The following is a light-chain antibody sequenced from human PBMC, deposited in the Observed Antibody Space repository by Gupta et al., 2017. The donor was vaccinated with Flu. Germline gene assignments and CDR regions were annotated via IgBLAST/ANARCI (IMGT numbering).Light chain of an antibody. CDR2: GAN. V-gene: IGKV1-39*01. CDR1: QNIASN. CDR3: RQGDSMPYT. Sequence: PSSLSASVGERISITCMASQNIASNVNWSQQKRAKVPYRLISGANTVRDIVAPRFSSSGVYKNFSILTRGLQPDEFVTYYCRQGDSMPYTFGQGTKVEI. J-gene: IGKJ2*01.